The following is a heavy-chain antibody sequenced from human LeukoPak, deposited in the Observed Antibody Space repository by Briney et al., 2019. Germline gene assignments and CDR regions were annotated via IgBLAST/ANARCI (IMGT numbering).Heavy chain of an antibody. CDR2: ISGSGGNT. CDR1: GFTFSSYA. J-gene: IGHJ6*02. CDR3: ANTLSPDGPVASSAYYYYGMDV. Sequence: SGRSLRLSCAASGFTFSSYAMHWVRQAPGKGLEWVSAISGSGGNTYYADSVKGRFTISRDNSKNTLYLQMNSLRAEDTAVYYCANTLSPDGPVASSAYYYYGMDVWGQGTTVTVSS. D-gene: IGHD1-14*01. V-gene: IGHV3-23*01.